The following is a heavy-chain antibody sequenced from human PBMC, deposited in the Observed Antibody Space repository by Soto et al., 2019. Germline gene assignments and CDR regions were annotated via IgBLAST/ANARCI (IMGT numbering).Heavy chain of an antibody. Sequence: TSETLSLTCAVSGYSISCSNWWGWIRQPPGKGLEWIGYIYYSGTTYYNPSLKSRVTMSVDTSKNQFSLKLTSVTAVDTAVYYCERREIQGPIDYWGQGTLVTVSS. V-gene: IGHV4-28*01. CDR1: GYSISCSNW. CDR2: IYYSGTT. CDR3: ERREIQGPIDY. D-gene: IGHD1-26*01. J-gene: IGHJ4*02.